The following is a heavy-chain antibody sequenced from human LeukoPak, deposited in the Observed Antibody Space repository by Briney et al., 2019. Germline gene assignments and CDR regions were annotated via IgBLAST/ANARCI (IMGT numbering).Heavy chain of an antibody. CDR3: VKGYCTTFSCLGDFFDP. V-gene: IGHV3-30*18. Sequence: PGGSLRLSCAASGFTFGNYGMHWARQAPGKGLEYVAAISHDGSKKYYADFVKGRFTISRDNSKSTLYLEMNSLRVDDTAVYYCVKGYCTTFSCLGDFFDPWGQGTRVTVSS. CDR2: ISHDGSKK. CDR1: GFTFGNYG. D-gene: IGHD2-8*01. J-gene: IGHJ5*02.